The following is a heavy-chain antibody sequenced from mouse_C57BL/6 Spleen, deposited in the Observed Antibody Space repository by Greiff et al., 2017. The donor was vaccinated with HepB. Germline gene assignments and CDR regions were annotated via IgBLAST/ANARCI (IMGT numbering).Heavy chain of an antibody. V-gene: IGHV1-64*01. CDR3: ARSELGRYFDY. CDR1: GYTFTSYW. Sequence: QVQLKQPGAELVKPGASVKLSCKASGYTFTSYWMHWVKQRPGQGLEWIGMIHPNSGSTNYNEKFKSKATLTVDKSSSTAYMQLSSLTSEDSAVYYCARSELGRYFDYWGQGTTLTVSS. D-gene: IGHD4-1*01. J-gene: IGHJ2*01. CDR2: IHPNSGST.